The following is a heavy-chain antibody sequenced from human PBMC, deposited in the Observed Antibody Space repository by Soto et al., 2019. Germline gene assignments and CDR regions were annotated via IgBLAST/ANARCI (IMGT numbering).Heavy chain of an antibody. CDR3: ARACGLNGCYGMDV. CDR2: INPNSGGT. Sequence: QVQLVQSGAEVKKPGASVKVSCKASGYTFTGYYMHWVRQAPGQGLEWMGWINPNSGGTNYAQKFQGWVTMTRDTSISTTYMELSRLRSDDTAVYYCARACGLNGCYGMDVWGQGTTVTVSS. CDR1: GYTFTGYY. D-gene: IGHD2-8*01. J-gene: IGHJ6*02. V-gene: IGHV1-2*04.